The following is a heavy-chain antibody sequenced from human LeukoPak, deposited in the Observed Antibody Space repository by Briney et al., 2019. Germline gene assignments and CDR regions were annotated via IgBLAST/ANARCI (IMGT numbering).Heavy chain of an antibody. V-gene: IGHV4-39*07. Sequence: PSETLSLTCTVSGGSISRSTYYWGWFRQPPGKGLEWIGTIYYSGSTYYNPSLKSRVTISVDTSKNQFSLKLSSVTAADTAVYYCAREELDSQIPPHWGQGTLVTVSS. CDR2: IYYSGST. J-gene: IGHJ4*02. D-gene: IGHD3-9*01. CDR3: AREELDSQIPPH. CDR1: GGSISRSTYY.